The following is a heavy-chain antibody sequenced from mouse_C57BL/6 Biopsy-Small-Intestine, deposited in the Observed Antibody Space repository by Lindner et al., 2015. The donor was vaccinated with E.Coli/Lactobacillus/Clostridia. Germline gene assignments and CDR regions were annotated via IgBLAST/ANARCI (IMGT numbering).Heavy chain of an antibody. V-gene: IGHV1-81*01. CDR3: ARGYYGSGSHVDLDY. J-gene: IGHJ4*01. CDR2: ISAYNGNT. Sequence: SVKVSCKASGYTFTSYGISWVRQAPGQGLEWMGWISAYNGNTNYAQKLQGRVTMTTDTSTSTAYMELRSLRSDDTAVYYCARGYYGSGSHVDLDYWGQGTLVTVSS. D-gene: IGHD1-1*02. CDR1: GYTFTSYG.